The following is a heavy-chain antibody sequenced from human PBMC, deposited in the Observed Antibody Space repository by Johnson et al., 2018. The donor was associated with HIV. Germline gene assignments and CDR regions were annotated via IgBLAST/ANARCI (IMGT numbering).Heavy chain of an antibody. D-gene: IGHD6-13*01. J-gene: IGHJ3*02. V-gene: IGHV3-9*01. CDR3: AKVRYSSSRGAFDI. Sequence: VQLVESGGGLVQPGRSLRLSCVASGFTFDDYAMHWVRQAPGKGLEWVSGISWNSGSIGYADAVKGRFTFSRYNAKNSLYLQMNSLRAEDTALYYCAKVRYSSSRGAFDIWGQGTMVTVSS. CDR2: ISWNSGSI. CDR1: GFTFDDYA.